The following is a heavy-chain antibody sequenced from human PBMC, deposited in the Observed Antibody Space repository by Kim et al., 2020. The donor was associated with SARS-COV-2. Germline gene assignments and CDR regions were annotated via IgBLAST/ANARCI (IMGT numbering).Heavy chain of an antibody. CDR2: ISIRGDMT. D-gene: IGHD3-3*01. CDR1: GFTFSDYA. J-gene: IGHJ4*02. CDR3: ARGYDFWSGFNW. V-gene: IGHV3-23*01. Sequence: GGSLRLSCAASGFTFSDYAMTWVRQAPGKGLEWISVISIRGDMTYYAGSVKGRFTISRDNSKNTLFLQMNSLRVEDTAMYYCARGYDFWSGFNWWGQGTLVTVSS.